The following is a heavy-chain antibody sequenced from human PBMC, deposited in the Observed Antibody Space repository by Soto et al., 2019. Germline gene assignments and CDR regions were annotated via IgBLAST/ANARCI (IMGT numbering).Heavy chain of an antibody. V-gene: IGHV3-33*01. J-gene: IGHJ4*02. CDR1: GFTFSSYG. CDR3: ASHGAASDY. Sequence: QVQLVESGGGVVQPGRSLRLSCAASGFTFSSYGMHWVRQAPGKGLEWVAVIWYDGSNKYYADSVKGRFTISRDNSKNTLYLEMNSLRAEDRAGYYCASHGAASDYWGQGTLVTVSS. CDR2: IWYDGSNK. D-gene: IGHD6-13*01.